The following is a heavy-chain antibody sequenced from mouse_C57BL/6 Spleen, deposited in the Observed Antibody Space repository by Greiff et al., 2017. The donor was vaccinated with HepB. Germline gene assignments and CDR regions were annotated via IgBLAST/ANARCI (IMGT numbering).Heavy chain of an antibody. Sequence: QVQLKESGAELARPGASVKLSCKASGYTFTSYGISWVKQRTGQGLEWIGEIYPRSGNTYYNEKFKGKATLTADKSSSTAYMELRSLTSEDSAVYFCASYYDYDEGFDYWGQGTTLTVSS. CDR2: IYPRSGNT. V-gene: IGHV1-81*01. D-gene: IGHD2-4*01. CDR3: ASYYDYDEGFDY. CDR1: GYTFTSYG. J-gene: IGHJ2*01.